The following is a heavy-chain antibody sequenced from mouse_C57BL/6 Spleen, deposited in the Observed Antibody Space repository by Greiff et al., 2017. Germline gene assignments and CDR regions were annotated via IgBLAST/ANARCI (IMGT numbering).Heavy chain of an antibody. CDR3: ARDDSSGTGFGY. V-gene: IGHV5-4*01. D-gene: IGHD3-2*02. CDR2: ISYGGSYT. J-gene: IGHJ3*01. Sequence: EVNLVESGGGLVKPGGSLKLSCAASGFTFSSYAMSWVRQTPEQRLEWVATISYGGSYTYYPDNVKGRITISRDNAKNNLYLQMSHLKSEDTAMYYCARDDSSGTGFGYWGQGTLVTVSA. CDR1: GFTFSSYA.